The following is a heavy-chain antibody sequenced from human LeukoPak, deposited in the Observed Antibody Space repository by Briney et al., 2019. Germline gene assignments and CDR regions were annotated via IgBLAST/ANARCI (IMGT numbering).Heavy chain of an antibody. CDR2: ISVSGNT. CDR1: GFTLSSYA. CDR3: ARGGWVVTPTMPFDY. D-gene: IGHD2-21*02. J-gene: IGHJ4*02. Sequence: GGSLRLSCAASGFTLSSYAMSWVRQGPGKGLEWVSAISVSGNTYHADSVKGRFTISRDNAKKSLYLQMNSLRAEDTAVYFCARGGWVVTPTMPFDYWGQGTLVTVSS. V-gene: IGHV3-23*01.